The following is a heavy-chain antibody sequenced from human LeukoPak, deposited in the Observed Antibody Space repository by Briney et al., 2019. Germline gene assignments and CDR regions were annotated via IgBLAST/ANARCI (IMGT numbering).Heavy chain of an antibody. D-gene: IGHD5-24*01. CDR1: GYTFTSYY. CDR2: INPSGGST. CDR3: ARVGEMATIAGY. V-gene: IGHV1-46*01. Sequence: ASVKVSCKASGYTFTSYYMHWVRQAPGQGLEWMGIINPSGGSTSYAHKFQGRVTMTRDTSTSTVYMELSSLRSEDTAVYYCARVGEMATIAGYWGQGTLVTVSS. J-gene: IGHJ4*02.